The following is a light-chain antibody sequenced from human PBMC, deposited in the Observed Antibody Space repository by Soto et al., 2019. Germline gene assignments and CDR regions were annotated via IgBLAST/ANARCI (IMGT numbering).Light chain of an antibody. J-gene: IGLJ1*01. CDR2: EVS. CDR3: NSYAGYVNFGYV. V-gene: IGLV2-8*01. Sequence: SVLAQPPAASGSPGQSVSISCTGTSSNIGAYKFVSWYQQHPGRAPRLIIYEVSKRPSGVPDRFSGSKSGNTASLTVSGLQPEDEADYFCNSYAGYVNFGYVFGTGTKVTVL. CDR1: SSNIGAYKF.